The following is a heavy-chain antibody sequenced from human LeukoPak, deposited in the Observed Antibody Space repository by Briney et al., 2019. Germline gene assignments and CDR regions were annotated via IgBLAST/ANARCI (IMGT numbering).Heavy chain of an antibody. CDR1: GGSISSSSYY. D-gene: IGHD5-18*01. J-gene: IGHJ4*02. CDR3: ARLRDTFLL. Sequence: SETLSLTCTVSGGSISSSSYYWGWIRQPPGKGLEWLGSIYYSGSTYYNPSLKSRVTISVDTSKNQFSLKLSSVTAADTAVYYCARLRDTFLLWGQGTLVTVSS. CDR2: IYYSGST. V-gene: IGHV4-39*01.